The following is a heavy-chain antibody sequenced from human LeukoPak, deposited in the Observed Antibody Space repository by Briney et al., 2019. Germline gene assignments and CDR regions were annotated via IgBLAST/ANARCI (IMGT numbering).Heavy chain of an antibody. Sequence: ASMKVSCKASGYIFSDYYIHWVRQAPGQGLEWMGWINPNSGGTNHAEKFQGRVTMTRGTSISTAYTELSRLNSDDTAVYYCARALSNLRLYYFDSWGQGTLVTVSS. CDR1: GYIFSDYY. CDR2: INPNSGGT. J-gene: IGHJ4*02. CDR3: ARALSNLRLYYFDS. D-gene: IGHD4-11*01. V-gene: IGHV1-2*02.